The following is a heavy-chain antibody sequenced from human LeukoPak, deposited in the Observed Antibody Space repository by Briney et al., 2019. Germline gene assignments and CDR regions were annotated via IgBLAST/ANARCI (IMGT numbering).Heavy chain of an antibody. Sequence: PGGSLRLSCAASGFTFSTYSMNWVRQAPGKGLEWVAVISYDGSNKYYADSVKGRFTISRDNSKNTLYLQMNSLRAEDTAVYYCARGPAYCGGDCYSYYGMDVWGQGTTVTVSS. CDR2: ISYDGSNK. CDR1: GFTFSTYS. V-gene: IGHV3-30*03. J-gene: IGHJ6*02. D-gene: IGHD2-21*02. CDR3: ARGPAYCGGDCYSYYGMDV.